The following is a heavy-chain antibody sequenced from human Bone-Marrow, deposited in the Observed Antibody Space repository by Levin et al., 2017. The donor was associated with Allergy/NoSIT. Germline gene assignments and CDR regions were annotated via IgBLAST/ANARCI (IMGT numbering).Heavy chain of an antibody. CDR2: IGGSGIDA. Sequence: GGSLRLSCTASGFTFNKYGLTWVRQAPGKGLEWVASIGGSGIDANYADSVRGRFTITRDMNMIFLQMNRLRVEDTAIYYCTKEPMWDRYNFGMDVWGQGTTVIVSS. V-gene: IGHV3-23*01. J-gene: IGHJ6*02. CDR3: TKEPMWDRYNFGMDV. CDR1: GFTFNKYG. D-gene: IGHD1-26*01.